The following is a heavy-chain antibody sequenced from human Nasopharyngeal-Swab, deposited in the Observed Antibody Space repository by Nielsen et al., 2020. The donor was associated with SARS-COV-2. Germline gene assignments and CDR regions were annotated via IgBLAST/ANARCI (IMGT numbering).Heavy chain of an antibody. Sequence: SVKVSCKASGGTFSSYAISWVRQAPGQGLEWMGGIIPYFGTTTYAQKFQARVTFTADESTSTAFMELSSLRSEDTAVYYCARGIGYSSMVKWGQGTLVTVYS. V-gene: IGHV1-69*13. CDR3: ARGIGYSSMVK. D-gene: IGHD2-21*01. CDR2: IIPYFGTT. J-gene: IGHJ4*02. CDR1: GGTFSSYA.